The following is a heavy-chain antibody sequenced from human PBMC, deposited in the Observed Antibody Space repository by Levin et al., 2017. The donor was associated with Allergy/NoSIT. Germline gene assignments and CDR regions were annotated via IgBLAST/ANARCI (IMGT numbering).Heavy chain of an antibody. V-gene: IGHV3-21*01. D-gene: IGHD3-10*01. CDR1: GFIFNTYT. J-gene: IGHJ4*02. CDR3: ARGRDYYGSGSYVGTYYFDY. Sequence: GESLKISCAASGFIFNTYTMTWVRQAPGKGLEWVSSINSRSNYIYYADSMKGRFTSSRDNAKNSLYLQMDSLRAEDTAVYYCARGRDYYGSGSYVGTYYFDYWGQGTLVSVSS. CDR2: INSRSNYI.